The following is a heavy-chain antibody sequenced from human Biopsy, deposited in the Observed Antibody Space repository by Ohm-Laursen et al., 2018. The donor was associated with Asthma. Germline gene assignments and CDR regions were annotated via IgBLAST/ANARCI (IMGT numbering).Heavy chain of an antibody. Sequence: ASVKVSCKASGYIFTTYTMNWVRQAPGQGLEWMGWINTDTGNPTYAQDFTGRFVFSLDTSVSTACLQISSLKAEDTAVYYCARAAGDYYGSARPYGMDVWGQGTTVTVSS. J-gene: IGHJ6*02. V-gene: IGHV7-4-1*01. CDR2: INTDTGNP. CDR1: GYIFTTYT. D-gene: IGHD3-10*01. CDR3: ARAAGDYYGSARPYGMDV.